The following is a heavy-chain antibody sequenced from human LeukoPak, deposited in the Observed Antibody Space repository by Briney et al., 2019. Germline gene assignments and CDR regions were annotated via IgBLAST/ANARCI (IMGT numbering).Heavy chain of an antibody. J-gene: IGHJ4*02. CDR2: MKYDGSEK. CDR3: AKDLTRYSKIITDY. V-gene: IGHV3-7*03. Sequence: PGGSLRLSCAAPGFTFSSYWMSWVGQAPGKGLEWVANMKYDGSEKYYVDSVKGRFTISRDNSKNTLYLQMNSLRAEDTAVYYCAKDLTRYSKIITDYWGEGTLVTVSS. CDR1: GFTFSSYW. D-gene: IGHD4-11*01.